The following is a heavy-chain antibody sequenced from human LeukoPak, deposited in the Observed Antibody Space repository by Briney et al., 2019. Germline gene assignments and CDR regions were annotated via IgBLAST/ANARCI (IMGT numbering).Heavy chain of an antibody. D-gene: IGHD3-16*01. J-gene: IGHJ4*02. CDR2: INPSTSGT. CDR1: GYTLSDHY. V-gene: IGHV1-2*02. CDR3: ARGFSGDYVFGSVFDS. Sequence: ASVKVSCKASGYTLSDHYLHWVRQAPGQGLEWMGWINPSTSGTNHAQKFLGTVTMTCDTSINTAYLELTGLTYDDTAVYYCARGFSGDYVFGSVFDSWGQETLVTASS.